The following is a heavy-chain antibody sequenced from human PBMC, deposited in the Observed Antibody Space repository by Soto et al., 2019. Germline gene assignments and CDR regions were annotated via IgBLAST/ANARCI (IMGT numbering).Heavy chain of an antibody. CDR1: GGTFSSYA. V-gene: IGHV1-69*01. CDR2: IIPIFGTA. Sequence: QVQLVQSGAVVKKPGSSVKVSCKAAGGTFSSYAISWVRQAPGQGLEWMGGIIPIFGTADYAQKFQGRGTITADESTSTAYMGLSSLRSEDTDVYYCAIGGYYDSSGYEDAFDIWGQGTMVTVSS. D-gene: IGHD3-22*01. J-gene: IGHJ3*02. CDR3: AIGGYYDSSGYEDAFDI.